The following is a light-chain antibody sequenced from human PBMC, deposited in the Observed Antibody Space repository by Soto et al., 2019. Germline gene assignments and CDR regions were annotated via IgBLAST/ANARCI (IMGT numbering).Light chain of an antibody. CDR1: NSDLGSYRL. J-gene: IGLJ1*01. Sequence: QSALSQPGSVCGSPGQSMTVYCPETNSDLGSYRLVTWFKQHPGKVPKVMIYEGTKRPSGVSDRFSGSKSDNTASLTISGLQAEDEVDYYCCSTAGDYMFDFGTGTKATV. V-gene: IGLV2-23*01. CDR2: EGT. CDR3: CSTAGDYMFD.